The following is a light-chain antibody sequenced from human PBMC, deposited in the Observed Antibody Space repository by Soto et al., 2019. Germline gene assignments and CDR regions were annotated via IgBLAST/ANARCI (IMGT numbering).Light chain of an antibody. CDR1: QSVNTN. CDR2: GAS. Sequence: EIGMTQSPATLSVSPGDRATLSCRASQSVNTNLAWYQQKPGQAPRLLIYGASTRATGIPASFSGSGSATEFTLTISSLQSEDFAVYYCQQYNNWPRTFGQGTKVDIK. CDR3: QQYNNWPRT. J-gene: IGKJ1*01. V-gene: IGKV3-15*01.